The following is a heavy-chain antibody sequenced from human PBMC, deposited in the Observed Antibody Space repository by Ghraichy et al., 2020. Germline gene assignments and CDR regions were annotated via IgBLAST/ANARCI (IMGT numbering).Heavy chain of an antibody. V-gene: IGHV4-34*01. J-gene: IGHJ4*02. Sequence: SETLSLTCAVYGGSFSGYYWSWIRQPPGKGLEWIGEINHSGSTNYNPSLKSRVTISVDTSKNQFSVKLGSGTAADTAGYYWAGRAAAGTIPYDDWGQGTLVTGSS. CDR3: AGRAAAGTIPYDD. CDR2: INHSGST. CDR1: GGSFSGYY. D-gene: IGHD6-13*01.